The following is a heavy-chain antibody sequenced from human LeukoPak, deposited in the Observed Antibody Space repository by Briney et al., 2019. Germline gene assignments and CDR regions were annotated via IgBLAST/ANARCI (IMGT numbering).Heavy chain of an antibody. J-gene: IGHJ4*02. Sequence: GASVKVSCKASGYTFAGYYMHWVRQAPGQGLEWMGWINPNSGGTNYAQKFQGRVTMTRDTSIRTAYMELSRLRSDDTAVYYCARGRVINDFWSGYYSDYWGQGTLVTVSS. D-gene: IGHD3-3*01. CDR3: ARGRVINDFWSGYYSDY. V-gene: IGHV1-2*02. CDR1: GYTFAGYY. CDR2: INPNSGGT.